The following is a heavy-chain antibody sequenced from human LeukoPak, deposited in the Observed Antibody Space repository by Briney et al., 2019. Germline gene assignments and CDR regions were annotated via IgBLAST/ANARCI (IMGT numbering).Heavy chain of an antibody. CDR3: ASHSGSYYDAFDI. V-gene: IGHV3-30-3*01. CDR2: ISYDGSNK. J-gene: IGHJ3*02. D-gene: IGHD1-26*01. Sequence: GGSLRLSCAASGFTFDDYAMHWVRQAPGKGLEWVAVISYDGSNKYYADSVKGRFTISRDNSKNTLYLRMNSLRAEDTAVYYCASHSGSYYDAFDIWGQGTMVTVSS. CDR1: GFTFDDYA.